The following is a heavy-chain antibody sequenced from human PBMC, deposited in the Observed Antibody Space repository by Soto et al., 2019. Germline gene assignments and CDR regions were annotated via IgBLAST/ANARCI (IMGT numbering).Heavy chain of an antibody. D-gene: IGHD2-8*01. J-gene: IGHJ5*02. CDR1: GGSLSYRNYY. Sequence: QLLLPESGPRLVKPSETLSLTCTVSGGSLSYRNYYWGWIRQPPGKGLAWIGNIYYSGSTYYNPSLQCRVTISGDTSRNEFSLKLTSLTAADTAVYYCARLTNWSERDDWFDPWGQGTLVSVSS. V-gene: IGHV4-39*01. CDR2: IYYSGST. CDR3: ARLTNWSERDDWFDP.